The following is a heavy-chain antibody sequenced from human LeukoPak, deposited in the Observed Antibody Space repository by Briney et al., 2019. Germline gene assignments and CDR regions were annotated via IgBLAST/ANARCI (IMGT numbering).Heavy chain of an antibody. CDR3: ARDRTIAVAGPLDY. Sequence: SQTLSLTWALSADSVSSNSAAWNWLRQSPSRGLEWLGRTYYRSKWYNDYAVSVKSRITINPDTSKNQFSLQLNSVTPEDTAVYYCARDRTIAVAGPLDYWGQGTLVTVSS. V-gene: IGHV6-1*01. CDR2: TYYRSKWYN. D-gene: IGHD6-19*01. CDR1: ADSVSSNSAA. J-gene: IGHJ4*02.